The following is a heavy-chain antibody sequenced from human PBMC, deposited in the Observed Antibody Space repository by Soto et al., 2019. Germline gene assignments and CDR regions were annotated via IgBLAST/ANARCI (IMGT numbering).Heavy chain of an antibody. J-gene: IGHJ1*01. Sequence: EVQLLESGGGLVQPGGSLRLSCAASGFSFNSYSMSWVRQAPGKGLEWVAGIIGSGDSAYYADSVKGRFTISRDNSKNTLSLQMNSLRAGDTAIYYCARDRGTTTVTFDVFQHWGQGTLVAVSS. CDR1: GFSFNSYS. V-gene: IGHV3-23*01. D-gene: IGHD4-17*01. CDR3: ARDRGTTTVTFDVFQH. CDR2: IIGSGDSA.